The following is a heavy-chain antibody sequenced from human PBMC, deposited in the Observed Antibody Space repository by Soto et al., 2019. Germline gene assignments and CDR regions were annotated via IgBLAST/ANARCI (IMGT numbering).Heavy chain of an antibody. J-gene: IGHJ4*02. CDR1: GGAMNDYY. V-gene: IGHV4-59*01. CDR2: IDFRGTT. D-gene: IGHD2-21*01. CDR3: ARRAAYSKRGGYWIEKGHFDH. Sequence: SETLSLTCSVSGGAMNDYYWSWIRQAPGEGQEWIGDIDFRGTTTYNPSLGSRVTLSIDRSNNHFSLRMTSVTASDSAVYRCARRAAYSKRGGYWIEKGHFDHWGQGTLVTVSS.